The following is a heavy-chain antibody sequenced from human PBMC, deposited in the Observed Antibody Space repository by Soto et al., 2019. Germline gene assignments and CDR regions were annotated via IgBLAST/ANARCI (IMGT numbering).Heavy chain of an antibody. J-gene: IGHJ4*02. Sequence: SETLSLTCAVYGGSFSGYYWSWIRQPPGKGLEWIGEINHSGSTNYNPSLKGRVTISVDTSKNQFSLKLSSVTAADTAVYYCARYDFWSETFDYWGQGTLVTVSS. V-gene: IGHV4-34*01. CDR2: INHSGST. CDR3: ARYDFWSETFDY. D-gene: IGHD3-3*01. CDR1: GGSFSGYY.